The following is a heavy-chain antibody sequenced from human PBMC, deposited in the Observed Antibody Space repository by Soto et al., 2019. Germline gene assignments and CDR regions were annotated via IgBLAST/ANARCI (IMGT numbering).Heavy chain of an antibody. J-gene: IGHJ2*01. V-gene: IGHV4-39*01. CDR1: NGSISSRYY. CDR2: IYYVGST. Sequence: LQLQESGPGLVKPSETLSLTCTVSNGSISSRYYWGWLRQTPGKGLEWIASIYYVGSTYYSPSLQSRFTISVDTSNNQFSLRLNSVTDADTAVYYCARTAVATHWYFDLWGRGTLVT. D-gene: IGHD6-19*01. CDR3: ARTAVATHWYFDL.